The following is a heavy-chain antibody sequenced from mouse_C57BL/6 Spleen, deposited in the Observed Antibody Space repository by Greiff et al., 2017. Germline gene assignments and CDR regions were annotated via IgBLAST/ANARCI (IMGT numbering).Heavy chain of an antibody. D-gene: IGHD1-1*02. Sequence: QVQLQQPGAELVRPGSSVKLSCKASGYTFTSYWMDWVKQRPGQGLEWIGNIYPSDSETHYNQKFKDKATLTVDKSSSTAYMRLSSLTSEDSAVYYCARGGFDWCFAVWGTGTPVTVSS. CDR3: ARGGFDWCFAV. CDR2: IYPSDSET. V-gene: IGHV1-61*01. CDR1: GYTFTSYW. J-gene: IGHJ1*03.